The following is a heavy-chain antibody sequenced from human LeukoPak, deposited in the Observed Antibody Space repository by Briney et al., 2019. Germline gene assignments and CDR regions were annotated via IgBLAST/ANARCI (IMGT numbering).Heavy chain of an antibody. V-gene: IGHV3-7*01. CDR3: ARVPVGYYDSSGYSPSYYYGMDV. CDR1: GFTFSSYW. CDR2: IKQDGSEK. Sequence: GGSLRLSCAASGFTFSSYWMSWVRQAPRKGLEWVANIKQDGSEKYYVDSVKGRFTISRDNAKNSLYLQMNSLRAEDTAVYYCARVPVGYYDSSGYSPSYYYGMDVWGQGTTVTVSS. J-gene: IGHJ6*02. D-gene: IGHD3-22*01.